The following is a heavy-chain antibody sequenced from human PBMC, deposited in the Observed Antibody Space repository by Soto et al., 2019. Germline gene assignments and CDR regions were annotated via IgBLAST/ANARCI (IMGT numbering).Heavy chain of an antibody. V-gene: IGHV1-69*01. CDR2: IIPIFGTA. Sequence: QVQLVQSGAEVKKPGSSVKVSCKASGGTFSSYAISWVRQAPGQGLEWMGGIIPIFGTANYAQKFQGRVTITADESTITAYMELSSLRSEDTAVYYCARVPYSSGWAANYYYYGMDVWGQGTTVTVSS. CDR3: ARVPYSSGWAANYYYYGMDV. D-gene: IGHD6-19*01. J-gene: IGHJ6*02. CDR1: GGTFSSYA.